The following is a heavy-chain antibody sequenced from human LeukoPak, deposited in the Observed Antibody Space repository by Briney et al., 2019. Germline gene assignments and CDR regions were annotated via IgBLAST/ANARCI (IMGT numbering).Heavy chain of an antibody. D-gene: IGHD4-23*01. Sequence: PGGSLRLSCAASGFTFSSYAMSWVCRAPGKGLEWVSSISSSSSYIYYADSVKGRFTISRDNAKNSLYLQMNSLRAEDTAVYYCARAVGGKGYFDYWGQGTLVTVSS. V-gene: IGHV3-21*01. CDR2: ISSSSSYI. CDR3: ARAVGGKGYFDY. CDR1: GFTFSSYA. J-gene: IGHJ4*02.